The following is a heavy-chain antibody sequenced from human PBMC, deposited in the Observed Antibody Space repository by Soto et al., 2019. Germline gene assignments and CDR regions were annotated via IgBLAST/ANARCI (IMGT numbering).Heavy chain of an antibody. J-gene: IGHJ3*02. D-gene: IGHD6-19*01. Sequence: QVQLVQSGAEVKRSGASVRISCKASGYTFNRHDIKWVRQATGQGPEWIGWMNPNSGNTGYAQKCQGRVIMTRDSSITTAYMDLSSLTSEDTAIYYCAREGLYGSIQDNTFDIWGQGTMVSVSS. CDR3: AREGLYGSIQDNTFDI. CDR1: GYTFNRHD. CDR2: MNPNSGNT. V-gene: IGHV1-8*01.